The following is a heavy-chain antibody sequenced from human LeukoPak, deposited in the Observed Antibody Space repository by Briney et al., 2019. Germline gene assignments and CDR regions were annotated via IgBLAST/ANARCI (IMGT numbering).Heavy chain of an antibody. CDR1: GFTFSSYG. CDR2: IRYDGSNK. D-gene: IGHD6-13*01. J-gene: IGHJ4*02. CDR3: AKDFYIGYSSSWYREANGNADY. Sequence: GGSLRLSCAASGFTFSSYGMHWVRQAPGKGLEWVVFIRYDGSNKYYADSVKGRFTISRDNSKNTLYLQMNSLRAEDTAVYYCAKDFYIGYSSSWYREANGNADYWGQGTLVTVSS. V-gene: IGHV3-30*02.